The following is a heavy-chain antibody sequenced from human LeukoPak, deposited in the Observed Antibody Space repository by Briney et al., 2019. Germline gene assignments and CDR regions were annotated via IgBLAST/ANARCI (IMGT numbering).Heavy chain of an antibody. Sequence: GASVKVSCKASGGTFSSYAISWVRQAPGQGLEWMGGIIPIFGTANYAQKFQGRVTITTDESTSTAYMELSSLRSEDTAVYYCARRSGSSGYYLSDAFDIWGQGTMVTVSS. CDR1: GGTFSSYA. V-gene: IGHV1-69*05. CDR3: ARRSGSSGYYLSDAFDI. J-gene: IGHJ3*02. CDR2: IIPIFGTA. D-gene: IGHD3-22*01.